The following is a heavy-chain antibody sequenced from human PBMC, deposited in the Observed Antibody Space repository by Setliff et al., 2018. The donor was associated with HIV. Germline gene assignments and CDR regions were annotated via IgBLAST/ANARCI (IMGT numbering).Heavy chain of an antibody. CDR2: IIPIFGTP. V-gene: IGHV1-69*13. Sequence: GASVKVSCKASGGTFRGFGISWVVQAPGQGLEWMGQIIPIFGTPRYAQKFQGRVTITADESTSTVYMELSSLRSEDTAVYYCATNPEMATINYYYYYMDVWGKGTTVTVS. CDR3: ATNPEMATINYYYYYMDV. J-gene: IGHJ6*03. CDR1: GGTFRGFG. D-gene: IGHD5-12*01.